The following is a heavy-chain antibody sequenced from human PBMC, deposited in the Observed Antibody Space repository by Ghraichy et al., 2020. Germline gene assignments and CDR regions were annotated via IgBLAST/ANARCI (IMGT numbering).Heavy chain of an antibody. Sequence: SQTLSLTCTVSGGSISSYYWSWIRQPPGKGLEWIGYIYYSGSTNYNPSLKSRVTISVDTSKNQFSLKLSSVTAADTAVYYCARTVGRDGYSLDYWGQGTLVTVSS. CDR1: GGSISSYY. V-gene: IGHV4-59*01. D-gene: IGHD5-24*01. J-gene: IGHJ4*02. CDR3: ARTVGRDGYSLDY. CDR2: IYYSGST.